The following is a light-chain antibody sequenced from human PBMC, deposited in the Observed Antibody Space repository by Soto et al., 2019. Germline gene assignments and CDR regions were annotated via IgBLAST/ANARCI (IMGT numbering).Light chain of an antibody. J-gene: IGKJ2*01. Sequence: EIVMTQSPATLSVSPGERATLSCRASQSVSSNLAWYQQKPGQAPRLLIYGASTRATGIPARFSGSGSGTEFTLTISSLQSEDFAVYYCQQYNNWSPRYTFGQGTELEIK. CDR2: GAS. CDR1: QSVSSN. CDR3: QQYNNWSPRYT. V-gene: IGKV3-15*01.